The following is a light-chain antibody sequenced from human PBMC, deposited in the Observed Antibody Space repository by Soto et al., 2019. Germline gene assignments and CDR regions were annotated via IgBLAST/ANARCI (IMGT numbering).Light chain of an antibody. CDR3: LQHNNYPRA. J-gene: IGKJ1*01. V-gene: IGKV1-17*01. Sequence: DIQMTQSPSSLSASVGDRVTITCRASQDIGKDLGWYQQRPGKAPKRLIYAASSLQSGVPSRFSGSGSGTEFILTISSLQPEDFATYYCLQHNNYPRAFGQGTKVDIE. CDR2: AAS. CDR1: QDIGKD.